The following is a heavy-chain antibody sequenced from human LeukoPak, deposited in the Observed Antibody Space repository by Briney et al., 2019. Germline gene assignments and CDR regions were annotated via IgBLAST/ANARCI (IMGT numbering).Heavy chain of an antibody. J-gene: IGHJ4*02. CDR3: ARHCSAGSCYSAVDC. V-gene: IGHV4-39*01. CDR2: IYYSGST. CDR1: RGSISSTTYY. Sequence: SETLSLTCTVSRGSISSTTYYWDWIRQPPGKGLEWIGSIYYSGSTYYNPSLKSRVTISVDTSKNQFSPKLSSVTAADTAVYYCARHCSAGSCYSAVDCWGQGTLVTVSS. D-gene: IGHD2-15*01.